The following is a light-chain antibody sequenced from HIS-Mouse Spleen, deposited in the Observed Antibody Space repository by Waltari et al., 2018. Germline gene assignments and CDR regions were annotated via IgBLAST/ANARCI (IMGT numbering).Light chain of an antibody. V-gene: IGLV1-44*01. Sequence: QSVLTQPPSASGTPGQRVTIPCSGRSSNLGSTTVNWYQQLPGTAPKLLIYSNNQRPSGVPDRFSGSKSGTSASLAISGLQSEDEADYYCAAWDDSLNGPNVVFGGGTKLTVL. CDR2: SNN. CDR1: SSNLGSTT. J-gene: IGLJ2*01. CDR3: AAWDDSLNGPNVV.